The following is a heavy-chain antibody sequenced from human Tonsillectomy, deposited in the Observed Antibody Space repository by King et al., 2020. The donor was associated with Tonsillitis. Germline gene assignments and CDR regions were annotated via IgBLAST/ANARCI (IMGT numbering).Heavy chain of an antibody. CDR3: TRLGDSSSGAVY. Sequence: VQLVESGGGLVQPGGSLKLSCAASGFTFSGSAMHWVRQASGKGLEWVGRIRSKANSYATAYAASVKGRFTISRDDSKNTAYLQMNSLKTEDTAVYYCTRLGDSSSGAVYWGQGTLVTVSS. CDR2: IRSKANSYAT. D-gene: IGHD6-6*01. V-gene: IGHV3-73*01. J-gene: IGHJ4*02. CDR1: GFTFSGSA.